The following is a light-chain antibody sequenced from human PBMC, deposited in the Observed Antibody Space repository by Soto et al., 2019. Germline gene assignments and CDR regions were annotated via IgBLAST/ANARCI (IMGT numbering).Light chain of an antibody. CDR3: QQFGSSPGFT. Sequence: EIVLTQSPATLSLSPGQRATLSCRASQTVSSYLAWYQQKPGQAPRLLIYDASNRATGIPARFSGSGSGTDFTLTISSLEPEDFAVYYCQQFGSSPGFTFGPGTKADIK. V-gene: IGKV3-11*01. CDR1: QTVSSY. CDR2: DAS. J-gene: IGKJ3*01.